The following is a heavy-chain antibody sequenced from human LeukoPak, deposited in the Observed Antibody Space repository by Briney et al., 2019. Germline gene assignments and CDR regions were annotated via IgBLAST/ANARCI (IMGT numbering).Heavy chain of an antibody. J-gene: IGHJ6*04. Sequence: GGSLRLSCAASGFTFDDYGMSWVRQAPGKGLEWVSYISSSGSTIYYADSVKGRFTISRDNAKNSLYLQMNSLRAEDTAVYYCAELGITMIGGVWGKGTAVTISS. V-gene: IGHV3-48*03. CDR1: GFTFDDYG. D-gene: IGHD3-10*02. CDR3: AELGITMIGGV. CDR2: ISSSGSTI.